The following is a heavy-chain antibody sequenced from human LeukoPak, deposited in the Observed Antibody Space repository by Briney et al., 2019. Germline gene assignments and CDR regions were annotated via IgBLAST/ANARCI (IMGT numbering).Heavy chain of an antibody. CDR1: GFSFSKFA. Sequence: HTGGSLRPSCAASGFSFSKFAMHWVRQAPGRGLESVSGISYNGAGTYYANSVKGRFTISRDNSKKTLYLQVGSLRVEDMGVYYCARGHFWSGYTYQDYFYYMDVWGKGTAVTVSS. CDR3: ARGHFWSGYTYQDYFYYMDV. V-gene: IGHV3-64*01. CDR2: ISYNGAGT. D-gene: IGHD3-3*02. J-gene: IGHJ6*03.